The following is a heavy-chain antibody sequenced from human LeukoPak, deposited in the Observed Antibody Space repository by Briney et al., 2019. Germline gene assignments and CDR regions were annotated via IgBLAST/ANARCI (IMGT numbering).Heavy chain of an antibody. Sequence: GGSLRLSCAASGFTFSNYHMNWVRRAPGQGLEWVSTIKINGAGTHYADSVRGRFTISRDDSKSTLYLQMDSLRAEDTAIYYCAKDDYGDSGPLFDYWGQGALVTVSS. CDR1: GFTFSNYH. D-gene: IGHD4-17*01. CDR3: AKDDYGDSGPLFDY. V-gene: IGHV3-23*01. CDR2: IKINGAGT. J-gene: IGHJ4*02.